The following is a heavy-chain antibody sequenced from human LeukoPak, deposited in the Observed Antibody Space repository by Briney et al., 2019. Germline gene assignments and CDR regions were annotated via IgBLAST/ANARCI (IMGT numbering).Heavy chain of an antibody. CDR3: ARDGYSSSSGLFVY. D-gene: IGHD6-6*01. Sequence: GSLRLSCAASGFTVSSNYMSWVRQAPGKGLEWVSVIYSGGSTYYADSVKGRFTISRDNSKNTLYLQMNSLRAEDTAVYYCARDGYSSSSGLFVYWGQGTLVTVSS. CDR1: GFTVSSNY. CDR2: IYSGGST. V-gene: IGHV3-53*01. J-gene: IGHJ4*02.